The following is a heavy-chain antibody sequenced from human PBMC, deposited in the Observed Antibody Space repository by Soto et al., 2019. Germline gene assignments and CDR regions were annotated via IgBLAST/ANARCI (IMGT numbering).Heavy chain of an antibody. CDR2: ISYDGSNK. CDR3: ARDAGVIQYSWFAP. Sequence: QVQLVESGGGVVQPGRSLRLSCAASGFTFSSYAMHWVRQAPGKGLEWVAVISYDGSNKYYADSVKGRFTISRDNSKNTLYLQMNSLRAEDTAVYYCARDAGVIQYSWFAPWGQGTLVTVSS. D-gene: IGHD2-8*01. V-gene: IGHV3-30-3*01. CDR1: GFTFSSYA. J-gene: IGHJ5*02.